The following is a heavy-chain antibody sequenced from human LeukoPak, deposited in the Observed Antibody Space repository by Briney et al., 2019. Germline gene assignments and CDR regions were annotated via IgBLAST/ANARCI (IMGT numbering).Heavy chain of an antibody. CDR1: GYTFTGYY. Sequence: GASVKVSCKASGYTFTGYYLHWVRQAPGQGLEWMGRINPNSGGTNYAQKFQGRVTMTRDTSISTAYMELSRLRSDDTAVYYCARALGYYDSSGYYYLFDYWGQGTLVTVSS. CDR2: INPNSGGT. J-gene: IGHJ4*02. V-gene: IGHV1-2*06. CDR3: ARALGYYDSSGYYYLFDY. D-gene: IGHD3-22*01.